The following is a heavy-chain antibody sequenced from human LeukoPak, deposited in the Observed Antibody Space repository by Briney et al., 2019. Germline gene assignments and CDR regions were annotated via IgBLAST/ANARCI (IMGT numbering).Heavy chain of an antibody. J-gene: IGHJ4*02. V-gene: IGHV3-53*01. Sequence: GGSLRLSCAASGFIFSNYAMSWVRQAPGKGLEWVSVIYSGGSTYYADSVKGRFTISRDNSKNTLYLQMNSLRAEDTAVYYCARGIYYDSSGYPPFDYWGQGTLVTVSS. CDR2: IYSGGST. CDR3: ARGIYYDSSGYPPFDY. CDR1: GFIFSNYA. D-gene: IGHD3-22*01.